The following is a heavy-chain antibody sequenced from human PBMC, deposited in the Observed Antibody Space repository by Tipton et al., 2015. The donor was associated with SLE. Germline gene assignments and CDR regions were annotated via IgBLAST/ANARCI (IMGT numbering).Heavy chain of an antibody. CDR2: INHSGNT. CDR1: GGSFSGYY. CDR3: AREFLNPVTTVHYYFDL. D-gene: IGHD4-11*01. Sequence: TLSLTCAVDGGSFSGYYWNWIRQPPGKGLEWIGEINHSGNTNYNPSLKSRVTISVDTSKNHFSLKLISVTAADTAVYYCAREFLNPVTTVHYYFDLWGRGTLVTVSS. V-gene: IGHV4-34*01. J-gene: IGHJ2*01.